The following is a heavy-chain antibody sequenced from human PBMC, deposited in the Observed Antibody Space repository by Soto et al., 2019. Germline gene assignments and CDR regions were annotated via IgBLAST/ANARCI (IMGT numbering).Heavy chain of an antibody. CDR2: ITGDGVT. V-gene: IGHV3-23*01. Sequence: EVQLLESGGGLVQPGGSLRLSCAASGFTFSSYAMTWVRQAPGKGLEWVSLITGDGVTYYADSVKGRFTISRDNSKNTLYLQMNRLRVEDTAIYYCAKAAGSSWGTEHFQHWGQGALVTVSS. J-gene: IGHJ1*01. CDR3: AKAAGSSWGTEHFQH. D-gene: IGHD6-13*01. CDR1: GFTFSSYA.